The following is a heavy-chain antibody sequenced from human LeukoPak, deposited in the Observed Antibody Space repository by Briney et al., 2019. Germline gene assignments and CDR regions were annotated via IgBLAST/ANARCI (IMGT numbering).Heavy chain of an antibody. CDR1: GGSISSGGYY. D-gene: IGHD6-19*01. CDR2: IYYSGST. V-gene: IGHV4-31*03. CDR3: ASWNSSGWYVDY. Sequence: SETLSLTRTVSGGSISSGGYYWSWIRQHPGKGLEWIGYIYYSGSTYYNPSLKSRVTISVDTSKNQFSLKLSSVTAADTAVYYCASWNSSGWYVDYWGQGTLVTVSS. J-gene: IGHJ4*02.